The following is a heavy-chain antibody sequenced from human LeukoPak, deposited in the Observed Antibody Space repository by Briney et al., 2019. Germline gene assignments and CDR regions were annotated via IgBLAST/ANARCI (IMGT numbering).Heavy chain of an antibody. Sequence: PSETLSLTCTVSGGSISSNSYYWGWIRQPPGKGLEWTGSIYYSGSTFYNPSLKSRVTISVDTSKNQFSLKLSSETAADTAVFYCASLTTADAFDIWGQGTMVTVSS. J-gene: IGHJ3*02. V-gene: IGHV4-39*07. D-gene: IGHD3-22*01. CDR1: GGSISSNSYY. CDR2: IYYSGST. CDR3: ASLTTADAFDI.